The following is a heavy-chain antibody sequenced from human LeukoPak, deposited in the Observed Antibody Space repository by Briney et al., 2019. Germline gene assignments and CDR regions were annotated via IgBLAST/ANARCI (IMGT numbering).Heavy chain of an antibody. CDR1: GGTFSSYA. Sequence: SVKVSCKASGGTFSSYAISWVRQAPGQGLEWMGRIIPILGIANYAQKFQGRVTITADKSTSTAYMELSSLRSEDTAVYYCARVKRWVDAFDIWGQGTMVTVSS. J-gene: IGHJ3*02. CDR2: IIPILGIA. CDR3: ARVKRWVDAFDI. V-gene: IGHV1-69*04. D-gene: IGHD5-24*01.